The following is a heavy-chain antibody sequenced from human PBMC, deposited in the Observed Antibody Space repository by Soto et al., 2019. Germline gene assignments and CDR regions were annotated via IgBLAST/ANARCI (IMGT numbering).Heavy chain of an antibody. V-gene: IGHV4-39*01. CDR2: IYYSGST. J-gene: IGHJ4*02. Sequence: PSETLSLTCTVSGGSISSSSYYWGWIRQPPGKGLEWIGSIYYSGSTYYNPSLKSRVTISVDTSKNQFSLKLSSVTAADTAVYYCARHFVENFWSGYWEEWGPYYFDYWGQGTLVTVSS. D-gene: IGHD3-3*01. CDR3: ARHFVENFWSGYWEEWGPYYFDY. CDR1: GGSISSSSYY.